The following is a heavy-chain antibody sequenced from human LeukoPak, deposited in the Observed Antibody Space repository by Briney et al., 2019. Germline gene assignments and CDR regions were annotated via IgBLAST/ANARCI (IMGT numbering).Heavy chain of an antibody. V-gene: IGHV1-18*01. Sequence: GASVKVSCKASGYTFTTYGINWVRQAPGQGLEWMGWISAYNGNTNYAQRFQGRVTMTTDTSTSTAYMELRSLRSDDTAVYYCTRDMSGSYSTRFDPWGQGTLVTVSS. D-gene: IGHD1-26*01. CDR2: ISAYNGNT. CDR1: GYTFTTYG. CDR3: TRDMSGSYSTRFDP. J-gene: IGHJ5*02.